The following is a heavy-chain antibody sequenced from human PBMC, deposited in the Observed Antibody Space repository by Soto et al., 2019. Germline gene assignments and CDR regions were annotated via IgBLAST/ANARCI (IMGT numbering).Heavy chain of an antibody. CDR2: IRGSGGGT. Sequence: GGSRRLSCAASGFTFSSYAMTWVRQAPGKGLEWVSTIRGSGGGTYYADSVKGRFTISRDNSKNTLYLQMSSLRAEDTALYYCAKYYGSGYYVMDVWGQGTTVTVSS. CDR1: GFTFSSYA. CDR3: AKYYGSGYYVMDV. V-gene: IGHV3-23*01. J-gene: IGHJ6*02. D-gene: IGHD3-10*01.